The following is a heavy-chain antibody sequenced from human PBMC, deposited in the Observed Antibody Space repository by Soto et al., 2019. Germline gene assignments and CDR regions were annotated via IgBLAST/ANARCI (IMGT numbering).Heavy chain of an antibody. J-gene: IGHJ4*02. CDR1: GFTFDDYT. D-gene: IGHD1-26*01. CDR3: AKDVTGSYSY. CDR2: ISWDGGST. Sequence: GGSLRLSCAASGFTFDDYTMHWVRQAPGKGLEWVSLISWDGGSTYYADSVKGRFTISRDNSKNSLYLQMNSLRTEDTALYYCAKDVTGSYSYWGQGTLVTVSS. V-gene: IGHV3-43*01.